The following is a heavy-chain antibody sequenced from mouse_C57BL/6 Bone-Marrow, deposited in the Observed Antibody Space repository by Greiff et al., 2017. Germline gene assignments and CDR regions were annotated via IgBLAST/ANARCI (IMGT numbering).Heavy chain of an antibody. CDR3: ARPYYAGSSYWYFDV. V-gene: IGHV5-6*01. J-gene: IGHJ1*03. CDR1: GFTFSSYG. CDR2: ISSGGSYT. Sequence: EVKVVESGGDLVKPGGSLKLSCAASGFTFSSYGMSWVRQTPDKRLEWVATISSGGSYTYYPDSVKGRFTISRDNSKNTLYLQMSSLKSEDTAMYYWARPYYAGSSYWYFDVWGTGTTVTVAS. D-gene: IGHD1-1*01.